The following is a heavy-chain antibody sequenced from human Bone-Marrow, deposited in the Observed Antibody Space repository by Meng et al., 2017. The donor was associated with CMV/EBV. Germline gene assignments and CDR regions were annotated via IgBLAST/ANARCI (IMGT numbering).Heavy chain of an antibody. D-gene: IGHD5-18*01. Sequence: GGSLRLSCAASGFTFDDYGMSWVRQAPGKGLEWVSGINWNGGSTGYADSVKGRFTISRDTSKNMLHLQMNSLRAEDTAVYYCARDLWIQLWFNYYGMDVWGQGTTVTVAS. CDR3: ARDLWIQLWFNYYGMDV. V-gene: IGHV3-20*04. J-gene: IGHJ6*02. CDR2: INWNGGST. CDR1: GFTFDDYG.